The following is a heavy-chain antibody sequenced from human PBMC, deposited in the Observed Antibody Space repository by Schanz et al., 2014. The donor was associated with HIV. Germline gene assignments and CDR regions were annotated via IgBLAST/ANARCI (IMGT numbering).Heavy chain of an antibody. CDR2: MRGSDDST. Sequence: EVKLSESGGGLVQPGGSLRLSCVASGFTFSTYAMSWVRQAPGKGLEWVSGMRGSDDSTFYADSVKGRFTISRDNSKNTLCFQMNSLRAEDTAIYYCAKTSYGWYFDYWGQGTLVIVSS. CDR3: AKTSYGWYFDY. D-gene: IGHD6-19*01. V-gene: IGHV3-23*01. J-gene: IGHJ4*02. CDR1: GFTFSTYA.